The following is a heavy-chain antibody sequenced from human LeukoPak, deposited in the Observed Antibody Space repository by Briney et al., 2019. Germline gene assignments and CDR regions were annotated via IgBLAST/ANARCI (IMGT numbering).Heavy chain of an antibody. J-gene: IGHJ4*02. CDR1: GGSISSSSYY. D-gene: IGHD4-17*01. CDR3: ARHMSDYLFDY. Sequence: EPSETLSLTCTVSGGSISSSSYYWGWIRQPPGKGLEWIGSIYYSGSTYYNPPLKSRVTISVDTSKNQFSLKLSSVTAADTAVYYCARHMSDYLFDYWGQGTLVTVSS. V-gene: IGHV4-39*01. CDR2: IYYSGST.